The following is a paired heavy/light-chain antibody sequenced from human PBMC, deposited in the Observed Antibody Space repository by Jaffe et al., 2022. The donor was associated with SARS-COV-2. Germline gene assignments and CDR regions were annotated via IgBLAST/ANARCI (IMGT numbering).Light chain of an antibody. J-gene: IGLJ3*02. Sequence: QAVVTQEPSLTVSPGGTVTLTCGSSTGAVTSGHYPYWLQQRPGQAPRTLIYHTNKKNPWTPARFSGSLLGGKAALTLSGAQPEDEAEYYCLVFYNEARPWVFGGGTKLTVL. CDR1: TGAVTSGHY. CDR3: LVFYNEARPWV. V-gene: IGLV7-46*01. CDR2: HTN.
Heavy chain of an antibody. D-gene: IGHD3-10*01. CDR1: GFIFDDYA. J-gene: IGHJ4*02. CDR3: SKDGGGYYYASGTYEPSHFDS. V-gene: IGHV3-9*01. Sequence: EVHLVESGGVLVQPGGSLRLSCAASGFIFDDYAMHWVRQAPGKGLEWVSGISWNSGSMGYADSVKGRFTISRDNAKNSLYLHMNSLSAEDTAFYYCSKDGGGYYYASGTYEPSHFDSWGQGTLVTVSS. CDR2: ISWNSGSM.